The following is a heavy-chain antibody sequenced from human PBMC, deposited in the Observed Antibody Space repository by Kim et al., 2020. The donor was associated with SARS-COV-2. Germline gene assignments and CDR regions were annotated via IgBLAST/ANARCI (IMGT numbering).Heavy chain of an antibody. D-gene: IGHD6-13*01. CDR3: ARTRGAAAVYAFDV. J-gene: IGHJ3*01. CDR1: GFTFSNYW. V-gene: IGHV3-7*01. Sequence: GGSLRLSCAASGFTFSNYWMSWVRQAPGKGLEWVANIKQDGSEKYYVDSVKGRFTIFRDNAKNSLYLQMNSLRAEDTAVYYCARTRGAAAVYAFDVWGQG. CDR2: IKQDGSEK.